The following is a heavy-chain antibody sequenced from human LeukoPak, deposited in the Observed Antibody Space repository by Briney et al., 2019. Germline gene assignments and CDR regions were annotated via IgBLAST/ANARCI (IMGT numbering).Heavy chain of an antibody. V-gene: IGHV3-74*01. CDR3: AATTYSTSWQDN. CDR2: INTDGSST. J-gene: IGHJ4*02. CDR1: GFTFSSYW. Sequence: GGSLRLSCAASGFTFSSYWMHWVRQAPGKGLVWVSRINTDGSSTSYADSVMGRFTISRDNAKNTLYVQMNSLTAEDTAVYYCAATTYSTSWQDNWGQGTLVTVSS. D-gene: IGHD6-6*01.